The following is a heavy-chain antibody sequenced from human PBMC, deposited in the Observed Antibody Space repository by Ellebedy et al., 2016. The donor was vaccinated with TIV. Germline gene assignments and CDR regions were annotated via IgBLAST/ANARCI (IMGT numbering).Heavy chain of an antibody. CDR1: GFTFSSYS. CDR2: IYGGDRT. CDR3: ARFDLLTVVTLDY. V-gene: IGHV3-66*01. D-gene: IGHD4-23*01. J-gene: IGHJ4*02. Sequence: GESLKISCAGSGFTFSSYSMNWVRQAPGEGLEWVSIIYGGDRTYYADSVKGRFTISTDNSKNTVYLQMNSLTVEDTAVYYCARFDLLTVVTLDYWGQGTLVTVSS.